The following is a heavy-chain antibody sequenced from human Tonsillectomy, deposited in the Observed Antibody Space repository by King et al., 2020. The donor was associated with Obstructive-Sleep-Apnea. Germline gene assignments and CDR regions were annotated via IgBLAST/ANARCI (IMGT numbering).Heavy chain of an antibody. CDR2: INGGNGNT. V-gene: IGHV1-3*01. CDR3: ARGGYSYGYVGYFEY. Sequence: QLVQSGAEVKKPGASVKVSCKASGYIFIMYGIHWVRQAPGQRLEWMGWINGGNGNTEYSQKFQDRVSITRDTSASTAYMELSSLTSEDTAVYYCARGGYSYGYVGYFEYWGQGTLVTVSS. D-gene: IGHD5-18*01. J-gene: IGHJ4*02. CDR1: GYIFIMYG.